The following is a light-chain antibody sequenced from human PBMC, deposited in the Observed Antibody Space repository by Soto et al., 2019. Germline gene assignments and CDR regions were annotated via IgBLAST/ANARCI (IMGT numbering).Light chain of an antibody. Sequence: EIVLTQSPGTLSLSPGEIATLSCRASQSVSSSYLAWYQQKPGQAPRLLIYDTSSRATGIPDRFSGSGSGTDFTLPISRLEPEDFAVYYCQQYGSSPRTFGQGTKVEIK. V-gene: IGKV3-20*01. CDR3: QQYGSSPRT. CDR1: QSVSSSY. J-gene: IGKJ1*01. CDR2: DTS.